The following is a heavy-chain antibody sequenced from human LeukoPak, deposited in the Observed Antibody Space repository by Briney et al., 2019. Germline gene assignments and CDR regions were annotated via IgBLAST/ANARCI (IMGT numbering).Heavy chain of an antibody. CDR1: GFTFTNYD. Sequence: ASVKVSCKATGFTFTNYDINWVRQATGQGLEWMGWMNPINGNTGYAQKFQGRVTMTRDTSISTAYMELRSLTSEDTAVYYCARLASTYYYGSGSYYDYWGQGTLVTVSS. V-gene: IGHV1-8*01. CDR2: MNPINGNT. CDR3: ARLASTYYYGSGSYYDY. J-gene: IGHJ4*02. D-gene: IGHD3-10*01.